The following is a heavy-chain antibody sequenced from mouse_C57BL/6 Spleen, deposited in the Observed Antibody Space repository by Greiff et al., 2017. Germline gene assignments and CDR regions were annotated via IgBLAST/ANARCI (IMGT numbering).Heavy chain of an antibody. V-gene: IGHV1-26*01. J-gene: IGHJ1*03. D-gene: IGHD2-4*01. CDR2: INPNNGGT. CDR1: GYTFTDYY. Sequence: EVQLQQSGPELVKPGASVKISCKASGYTFTDYYMNWVKQSHGKSLEWIGDINPNNGGTSYNQKFKGKATLTVDKSSSKAYMELRSLTSEDSAVYYCARRDYDYGGHWYFDVWGTGTTVTVSS. CDR3: ARRDYDYGGHWYFDV.